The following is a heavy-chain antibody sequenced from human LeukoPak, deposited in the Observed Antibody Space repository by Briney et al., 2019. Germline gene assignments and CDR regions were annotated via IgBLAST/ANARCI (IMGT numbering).Heavy chain of an antibody. V-gene: IGHV1-8*01. CDR3: ARASPGEYYYYGMDV. Sequence: ASVKVSCKTSGYTFINYDIAWVRQASGQGLEWMGWMNPKSGNRGSAQKFQGRVTMTMNTSMRKASMELSSLTSDDSAVYYCARASPGEYYYYGMDVWGQGTSVTVSS. CDR2: MNPKSGNR. CDR1: GYTFINYD. J-gene: IGHJ6*02.